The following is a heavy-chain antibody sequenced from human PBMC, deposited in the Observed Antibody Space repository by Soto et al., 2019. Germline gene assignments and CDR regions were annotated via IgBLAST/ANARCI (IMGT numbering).Heavy chain of an antibody. J-gene: IGHJ4*02. V-gene: IGHV4-34*01. CDR2: INHSGST. CDR3: ARVSGHGGHHPTFDY. D-gene: IGHD2-15*01. Sequence: SETLSLTCAVYGGSFSGYYWSWIRQPPGKGLEWIGEINHSGSTNYNPSLKSRVTISVDTSKNQFSLKLSSVTAADTAVYYCARVSGHGGHHPTFDYWGQGTLVTVSS. CDR1: GGSFSGYY.